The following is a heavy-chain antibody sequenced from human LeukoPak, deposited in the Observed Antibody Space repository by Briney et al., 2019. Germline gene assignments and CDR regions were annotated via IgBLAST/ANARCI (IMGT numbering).Heavy chain of an antibody. J-gene: IGHJ5*01. D-gene: IGHD5-12*01. CDR1: GFTFSSYS. V-gene: IGHV3-48*04. CDR3: ARVGSHRNSGYDS. CDR2: ISSTATI. Sequence: GGSLRLSCAASGFTFSSYSMDWVRQAPGKGLEWVSYISSTATIYYADFLKGRFTISRDSAKNSLYLQMNSLRAEDTAVYYCARVGSHRNSGYDSWGQGTLVTVSS.